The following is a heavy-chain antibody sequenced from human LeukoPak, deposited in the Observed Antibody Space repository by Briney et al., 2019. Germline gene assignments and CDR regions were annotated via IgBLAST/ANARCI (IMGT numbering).Heavy chain of an antibody. V-gene: IGHV3-11*05. CDR3: AKAEGIVVVPSALHA. J-gene: IGHJ5*02. CDR1: GFTFSDYY. CDR2: ISSSSSYT. D-gene: IGHD2-2*01. Sequence: GGSLRLSCAASGFTFSDYYISWIRQAPGKGLEWVSYISSSSSYTNYADSVKGRFTISRDNSKNTLYLQMNSLRAADTAVYYCAKAEGIVVVPSALHAWGQGTLVTVSS.